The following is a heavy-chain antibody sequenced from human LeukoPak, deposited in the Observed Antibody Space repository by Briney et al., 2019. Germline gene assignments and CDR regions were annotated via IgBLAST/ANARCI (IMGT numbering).Heavy chain of an antibody. CDR1: GFTFSSYG. CDR2: IRYDGSNK. Sequence: GGSLRLSCAASGFTFSSYGMHWVRQAPGKGLEWVAFIRYDGSNKYYADSVKGRFTISRDNSKNTLYLQMNSLRAEDTAVYYCAKETLDYDFWSGPIDYWGQGTLVTVSS. J-gene: IGHJ4*02. CDR3: AKETLDYDFWSGPIDY. D-gene: IGHD3-3*01. V-gene: IGHV3-30*02.